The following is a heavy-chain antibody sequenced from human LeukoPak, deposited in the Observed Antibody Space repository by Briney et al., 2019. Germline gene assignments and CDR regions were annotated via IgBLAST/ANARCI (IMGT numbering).Heavy chain of an antibody. J-gene: IGHJ4*02. CDR1: GGTFSSYA. D-gene: IGHD2-2*01. CDR3: AREVAFVVVPAAATYYFDY. V-gene: IGHV1-69*01. Sequence: SVKVSCKASGGTFSSYAISWVRQAPGQGLEWMGGFIPIFGTANYAQKFQGRVTITADESTSTAYMELSSLRSEDTAVYYCAREVAFVVVPAAATYYFDYWGQGTLVTVSS. CDR2: FIPIFGTA.